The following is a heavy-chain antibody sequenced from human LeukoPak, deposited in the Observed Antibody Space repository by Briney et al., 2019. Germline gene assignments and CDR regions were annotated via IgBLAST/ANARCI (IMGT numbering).Heavy chain of an antibody. Sequence: PSETLSLTCTVSGGSISSYYWSWIRQPPGKGLEWIGYIYYSGSTNYNPSLKSRVTISVDTSKNQFSLKLSSVTAADTAVYYCARTYGSGISGMDVWGQGTTVTVSS. J-gene: IGHJ6*02. V-gene: IGHV4-59*12. CDR1: GGSISSYY. D-gene: IGHD3-10*01. CDR2: IYYSGST. CDR3: ARTYGSGISGMDV.